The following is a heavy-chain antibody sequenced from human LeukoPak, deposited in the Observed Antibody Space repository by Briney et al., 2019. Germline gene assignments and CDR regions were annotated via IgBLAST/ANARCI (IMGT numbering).Heavy chain of an antibody. CDR2: ISSSSSYI. Sequence: GGSLRLSCAASGFTFSSYSMNWVRQAPGKGLEWVSSISSSSSYIYYADSVKGRFTISRDNAKNSLYLQMNSLRAEDTAVYYCATGITGTTFPPNWFFDLWGRGTLVTVSS. CDR1: GFTFSSYS. D-gene: IGHD1-20*01. V-gene: IGHV3-21*01. J-gene: IGHJ2*01. CDR3: ATGITGTTFPPNWFFDL.